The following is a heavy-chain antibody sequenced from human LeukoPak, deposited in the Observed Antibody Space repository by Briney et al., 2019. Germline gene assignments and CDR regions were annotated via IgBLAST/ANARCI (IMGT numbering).Heavy chain of an antibody. CDR2: IRSKAYGGTT. CDR3: TRDLHTLEQLFDN. Sequence: GGSLRLSCTASGFTFGDYAMNWVRQAPGKGLEWVGFIRSKAYGGTTEYAASVKGRFTISRDDSKSIAYLQMNSLKTEDTAVYYCTRDLHTLEQLFDNWGQGTLVTVSS. D-gene: IGHD3-3*01. V-gene: IGHV3-49*04. J-gene: IGHJ4*02. CDR1: GFTFGDYA.